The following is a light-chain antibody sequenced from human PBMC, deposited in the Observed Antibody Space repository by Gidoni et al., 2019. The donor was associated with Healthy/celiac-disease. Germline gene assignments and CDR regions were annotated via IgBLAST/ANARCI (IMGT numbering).Light chain of an antibody. J-gene: IGKJ2*01. V-gene: IGKV1-39*01. CDR2: AAS. CDR3: QQSYSTPYT. CDR1: QGISSY. Sequence: IQMTQSPSSLSASVGDRVTITCRASQGISSYLNWYQQRPGKAPKLLTYAASSLQSGVPSRFSGSGSRTDFTLTISSLQPEDFATYYCQQSYSTPYTFGQGTKLEIK.